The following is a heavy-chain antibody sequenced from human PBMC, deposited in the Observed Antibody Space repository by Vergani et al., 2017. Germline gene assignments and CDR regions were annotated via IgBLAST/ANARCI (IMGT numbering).Heavy chain of an antibody. Sequence: VQLVQSGAEVKKPGSSVKVSCKASGGTFSSYAISWVRQAPGQGLEWMGGIIPIFGTANYAQKLQGRVTITADESTSTAYMELSSLRSEDTAVYYCASSFKYYYGSGSYLTPFAYWGQGTLVTVSS. J-gene: IGHJ4*02. V-gene: IGHV1-69*01. CDR2: IIPIFGTA. CDR1: GGTFSSYA. CDR3: ASSFKYYYGSGSYLTPFAY. D-gene: IGHD3-10*01.